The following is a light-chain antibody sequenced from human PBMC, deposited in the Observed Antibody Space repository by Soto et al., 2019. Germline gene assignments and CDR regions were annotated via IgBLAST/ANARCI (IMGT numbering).Light chain of an antibody. J-gene: IGKJ1*01. CDR3: QQYGSSSWT. Sequence: EVVLTQSPGTLSLSPGGRATLSSRASQSVSRRLAWYQQRPGQSPRLLIYGASSRATCIPDRFSGSGSGTDFTLTISRLEPEDSAVYYCQQYGSSSWTFGQGTKVDI. CDR2: GAS. V-gene: IGKV3-20*01. CDR1: QSVSRR.